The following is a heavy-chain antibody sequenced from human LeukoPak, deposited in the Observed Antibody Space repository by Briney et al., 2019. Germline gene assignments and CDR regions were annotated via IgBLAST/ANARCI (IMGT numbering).Heavy chain of an antibody. D-gene: IGHD2-15*01. CDR1: GGSFSGYY. J-gene: IGHJ3*02. Sequence: SETLSLTCAVYGGSFSGYYWSGIRQPPGKGREWIGEINHSGSTNYNPSLKSRVTISVDTSKHQFSLKLSSVTAADTAVYYCARGSPSRYCSGGSCYSYAFDIWGQGTMVTVSS. CDR3: ARGSPSRYCSGGSCYSYAFDI. V-gene: IGHV4-34*01. CDR2: INHSGST.